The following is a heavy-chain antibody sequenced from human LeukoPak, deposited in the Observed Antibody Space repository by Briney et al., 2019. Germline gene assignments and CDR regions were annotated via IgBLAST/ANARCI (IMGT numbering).Heavy chain of an antibody. CDR3: ARGGYYGSGSFYGMDV. D-gene: IGHD3-10*01. CDR1: GGTFSSYA. Sequence: GASVKVSCKASGGTFSSYAISWVRQAPGQGLEWMGRIIPILGIANYAQKFQGRVTITADKSTSTAYMELSSLRSEDTAVYYCARGGYYGSGSFYGMDVWGQGTTVTVSS. V-gene: IGHV1-69*04. CDR2: IIPILGIA. J-gene: IGHJ6*02.